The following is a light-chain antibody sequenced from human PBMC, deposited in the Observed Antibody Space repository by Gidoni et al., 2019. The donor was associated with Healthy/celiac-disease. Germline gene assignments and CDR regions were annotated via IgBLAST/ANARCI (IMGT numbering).Light chain of an antibody. CDR1: QDISNY. V-gene: IGKV1-33*01. J-gene: IGKJ3*01. CDR3: QQYDNLPFT. CDR2: DAS. Sequence: DIQMTQSPSSLSASVGDRVTITCQASQDISNYLNWYQQKPGTAPKLLIYDASNLETGVPSRFSGIGSGTDFTFTISSLQPEDIATYYCQQYDNLPFTFGPGTKVDIK.